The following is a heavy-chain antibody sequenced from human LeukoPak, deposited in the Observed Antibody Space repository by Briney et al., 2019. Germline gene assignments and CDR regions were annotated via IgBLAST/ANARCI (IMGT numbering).Heavy chain of an antibody. CDR1: GGSISSYY. Sequence: PSETLSLTCSGYGGSISSYYWSWIRQPPGKGLEWIGNIYYSGSTNYNPSLKSRVTISVDTSKNQFSLKLSSVTAADTAVYYCTRGSIAYYYMDVWGKGTTVTISS. CDR2: IYYSGST. J-gene: IGHJ6*03. CDR3: TRGSIAYYYMDV. V-gene: IGHV4-59*01. D-gene: IGHD3-22*01.